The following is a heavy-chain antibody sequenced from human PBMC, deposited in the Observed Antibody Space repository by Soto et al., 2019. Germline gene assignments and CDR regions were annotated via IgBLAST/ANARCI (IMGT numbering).Heavy chain of an antibody. V-gene: IGHV1-18*01. D-gene: IGHD3-9*01. CDR1: GYTFTSYG. Sequence: QVQLVQSGAEVKKPGASVKVSCKASGYTFTSYGISWVRQAPGQGLEWMGWISAYNGNTNYAQKLQGRVTMTTDTSTSTAYMELRSLRSDDTAVYYCARDDFPYDILTGYSLNYYGMDVWGQGTTVTVSS. CDR3: ARDDFPYDILTGYSLNYYGMDV. CDR2: ISAYNGNT. J-gene: IGHJ6*02.